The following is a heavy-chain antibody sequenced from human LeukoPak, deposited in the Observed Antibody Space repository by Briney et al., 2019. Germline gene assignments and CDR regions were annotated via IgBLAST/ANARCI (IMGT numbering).Heavy chain of an antibody. CDR3: ARLQYYYDSSGYYLYYFDY. J-gene: IGHJ4*02. D-gene: IGHD3-22*01. CDR2: IYPGDSDT. CDR1: GYSFTSYW. V-gene: IGHV5-51*01. Sequence: GESLKISCKGSGYSFTSYWIGWVRQRPGKGLEWMGIIYPGDSDTRYSPSFQGQVTISADKSISTAYLQWSSLKASDTAMYYCARLQYYYDSSGYYLYYFDYWGQGTLVTVSS.